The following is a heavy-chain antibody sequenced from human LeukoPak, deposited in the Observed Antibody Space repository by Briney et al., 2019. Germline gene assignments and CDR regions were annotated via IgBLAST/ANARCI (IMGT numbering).Heavy chain of an antibody. CDR2: IWHDVSNK. J-gene: IGHJ6*02. CDR1: GFTFSSYG. V-gene: IGHV3-33*01. CDR3: VRGKLGMDV. Sequence: GGSLRLSCAASGFTFSSYGMHWVRQAPGKGLEWVTVIWHDVSNKYYADSVRGRFTISRDNSKSTLYLQMNSLRAEDTAVYYCVRGKLGMDVWGQGTTVTVSS.